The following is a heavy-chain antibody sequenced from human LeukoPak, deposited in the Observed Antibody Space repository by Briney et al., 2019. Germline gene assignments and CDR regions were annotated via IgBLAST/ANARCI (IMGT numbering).Heavy chain of an antibody. CDR1: GFTVSSNY. Sequence: PGGSLRLSCAASGFTVSSNYMSWVRQAPGKGLEWVSVIYSGGYTYYADSVKGRFTISRDNSKNTLYLRMNSLRAEDTAVYYCARDRGCGDCYPPANDAFDIWGQGTMVTVSS. J-gene: IGHJ3*02. CDR2: IYSGGYT. V-gene: IGHV3-66*01. CDR3: ARDRGCGDCYPPANDAFDI. D-gene: IGHD2-21*02.